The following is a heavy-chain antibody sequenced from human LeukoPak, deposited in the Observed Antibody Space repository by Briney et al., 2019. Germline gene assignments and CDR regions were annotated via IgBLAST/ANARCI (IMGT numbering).Heavy chain of an antibody. CDR2: ISGSGGST. V-gene: IGHV3-23*01. Sequence: GGSLRLSCAASGFTLSSYAMSWVRQAPGKGLEWVSAISGSGGSTYYADSVKGRFTISRDNSKNTLYLQMNSLRAEDTAVYYCAKSYCGGDCYFLYDYWGQGTLVTVSS. J-gene: IGHJ4*02. CDR1: GFTLSSYA. D-gene: IGHD2-21*02. CDR3: AKSYCGGDCYFLYDY.